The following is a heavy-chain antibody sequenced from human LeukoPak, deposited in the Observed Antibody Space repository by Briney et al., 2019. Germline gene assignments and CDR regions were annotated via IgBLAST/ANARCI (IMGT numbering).Heavy chain of an antibody. CDR1: GGSISSYY. J-gene: IGHJ4*02. CDR3: ARRYYDRSVYYFDY. D-gene: IGHD3-22*01. V-gene: IGHV4-59*08. CDR2: IYNSGTT. Sequence: SETLSLTCTVSGGSISSYYWSWIRQPPGKGLEWIGYIYNSGTTNYNPSLKSRLTISVDTSKDQFSLKLTSVTAADTAVYYCARRYYDRSVYYFDYWGQGTLVTVSS.